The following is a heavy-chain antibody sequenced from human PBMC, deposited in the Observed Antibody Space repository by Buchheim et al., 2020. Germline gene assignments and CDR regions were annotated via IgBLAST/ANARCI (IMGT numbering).Heavy chain of an antibody. J-gene: IGHJ5*02. D-gene: IGHD2-15*01. Sequence: QVQLQESGPGLVKPSETLSLTCTVPGGSVSSDTCFWSWIRQPPGKELEWIANIYYTGRTNYNPSLKSRVTISVDTSKNQFSLNLTSVIAADTAVYYCARERRYCSGGSCYSNNWFEPWGQGTL. CDR3: ARERRYCSGGSCYSNNWFEP. V-gene: IGHV4-61*01. CDR2: IYYTGRT. CDR1: GGSVSSDTCF.